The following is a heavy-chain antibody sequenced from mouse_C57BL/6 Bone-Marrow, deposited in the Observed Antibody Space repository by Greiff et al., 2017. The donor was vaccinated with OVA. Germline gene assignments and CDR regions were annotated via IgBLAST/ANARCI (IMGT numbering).Heavy chain of an antibody. Sequence: EVQLQQSGAKLVRPGASVKLSCTASGFNIKDYYMHWVKQRPEQGLEWIGRIDPEDGDTEYAPKFQGKATMTADTSSNTAYLQLSSLTSEDTAVYYCTTVITTVVDWYFDVWGTGTTVTVSS. CDR3: TTVITTVVDWYFDV. J-gene: IGHJ1*03. CDR1: GFNIKDYY. V-gene: IGHV14-1*01. CDR2: IDPEDGDT. D-gene: IGHD1-1*01.